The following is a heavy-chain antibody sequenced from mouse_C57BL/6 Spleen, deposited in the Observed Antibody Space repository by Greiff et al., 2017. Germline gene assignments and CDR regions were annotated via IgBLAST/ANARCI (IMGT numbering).Heavy chain of an antibody. CDR3: AREVYYGNYDYAMDY. CDR1: GYSITRGYY. Sequence: EVKLMESGPGLVKPSQSLTLTCSVTGYSITRGYYWNWIRQFPGNKPEWMGYITYDGSNNYNPSLKNRISITPDTSKNQFFLKLNSVTTEDTATYYCAREVYYGNYDYAMDYWGQGTSVTVSS. V-gene: IGHV3-6*01. J-gene: IGHJ4*01. CDR2: ITYDGSN. D-gene: IGHD2-1*01.